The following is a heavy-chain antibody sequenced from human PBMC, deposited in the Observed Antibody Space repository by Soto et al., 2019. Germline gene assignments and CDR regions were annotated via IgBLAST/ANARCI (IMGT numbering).Heavy chain of an antibody. J-gene: IGHJ6*02. CDR3: ARQGYCSSTSCYYYYYGMDV. CDR2: IYPGDSDT. V-gene: IGHV5-51*01. CDR1: GYSFTSYW. D-gene: IGHD2-2*01. Sequence: LGESLKISCKGSGYSFTSYWIGWVSQMNGKGLEWMGIIYPGDSDTRYSPSFQGQVTISADKSISTAYLQWSSLKASDTAMYYCARQGYCSSTSCYYYYYGMDVCGQGTTVTVSS.